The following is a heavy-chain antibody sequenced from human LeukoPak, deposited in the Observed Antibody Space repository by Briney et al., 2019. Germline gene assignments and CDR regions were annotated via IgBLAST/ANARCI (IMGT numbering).Heavy chain of an antibody. CDR2: ISGSGGST. D-gene: IGHD3-22*01. CDR3: ATSRSGYFDPYFDY. J-gene: IGHJ4*02. CDR1: GFTFSSYA. Sequence: GGSLRLSCAASGFTFSSYAMSWVRQAPGKGLEWVSAISGSGGSTYYADSVKGRFTIPRDNSKNTLYLQMNSLRAEDTAVYYCATSRSGYFDPYFDYWGQGTLVTVSS. V-gene: IGHV3-23*01.